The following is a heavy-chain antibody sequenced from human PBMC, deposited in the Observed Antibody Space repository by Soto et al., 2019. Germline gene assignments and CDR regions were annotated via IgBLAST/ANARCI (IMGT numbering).Heavy chain of an antibody. D-gene: IGHD3-16*01. CDR3: ATMSQDLRAYGGRGYFEH. CDR2: SYHSGST. CDR1: VGSITSSNW. J-gene: IGHJ4*02. Sequence: SETLSLTCAFSVGSITSSNWWSWVRQPPGKGLEWIGESYHSGSTNYNPSLKSRVTISVDKSKNQFSLKLTSVTAADTAIYYCATMSQDLRAYGGRGYFEHWGQGTLVSVS. V-gene: IGHV4-4*02.